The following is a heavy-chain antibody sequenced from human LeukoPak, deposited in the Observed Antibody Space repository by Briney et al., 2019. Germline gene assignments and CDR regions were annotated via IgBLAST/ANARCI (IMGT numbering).Heavy chain of an antibody. CDR1: GFTFSSYG. CDR2: ISYDGSNK. D-gene: IGHD3-16*01. Sequence: PGRSLSLSCAASGFTFSSYGMHWVRQAPGKGLEWVAVISYDGSNKYYADSVKGRFTISRDNSKNTLYLQMNSLRADDTAIYYCARNQQLGGHSYYYYGMDVWGQGTTVTVSS. J-gene: IGHJ6*02. CDR3: ARNQQLGGHSYYYYGMDV. V-gene: IGHV3-30*03.